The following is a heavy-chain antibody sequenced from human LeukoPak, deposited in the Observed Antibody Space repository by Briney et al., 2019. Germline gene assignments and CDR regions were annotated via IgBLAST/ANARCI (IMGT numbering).Heavy chain of an antibody. V-gene: IGHV3-23*01. CDR3: ARTYGSSADAFDI. J-gene: IGHJ3*02. CDR2: ISGSGGST. CDR1: GFTFSSYA. D-gene: IGHD6-6*01. Sequence: GGSLRLSCAASGFTFSSYAMSWVRQAPGKGLEWVSAISGSGGSTYYADSVKGRFTISRDNSKNTLYLQMSSLRGEDTAVYYCARTYGSSADAFDIWGHGTMVTVS.